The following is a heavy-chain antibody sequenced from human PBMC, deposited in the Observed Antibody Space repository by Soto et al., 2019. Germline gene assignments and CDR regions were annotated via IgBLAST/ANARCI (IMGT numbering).Heavy chain of an antibody. CDR3: ARDSVRSGSYSGY. Sequence: ASVKVSCKASGYTFTTYGINWVRQAPGQGLEWMGWIGAYNGNTNYEQKFEDRLTMTTDTYTRTAYMKLRTLRSDDTAVYYCARDSVRSGSYSGYWGQGTLVTVSS. D-gene: IGHD1-26*01. J-gene: IGHJ4*02. CDR1: GYTFTTYG. CDR2: IGAYNGNT. V-gene: IGHV1-18*01.